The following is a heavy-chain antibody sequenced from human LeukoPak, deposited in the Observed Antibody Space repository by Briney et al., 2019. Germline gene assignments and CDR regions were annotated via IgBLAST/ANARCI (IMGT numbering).Heavy chain of an antibody. CDR3: ARNSAVATSRSWFDP. Sequence: PSETLSLTCTVSGGSIRSYYWSWIRQPPGKGLEWIGYAYYGGSTTYNPSLESRVTISVDTSKNQFSLKLTAVTAADTAVYYCARNSAVATSRSWFDPWGQGTLVTVSS. CDR1: GGSIRSYY. J-gene: IGHJ5*02. CDR2: AYYGGST. D-gene: IGHD6-19*01. V-gene: IGHV4-59*08.